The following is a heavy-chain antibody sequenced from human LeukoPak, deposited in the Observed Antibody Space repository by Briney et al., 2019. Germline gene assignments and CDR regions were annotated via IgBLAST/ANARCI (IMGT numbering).Heavy chain of an antibody. CDR1: GASSSSADHY. D-gene: IGHD5-12*01. J-gene: IGHJ4*02. CDR3: ARDTEEYSGYDFTPFDY. CDR2: IYFSGST. V-gene: IGHV4-30-4*07. Sequence: SETLSLTCLVSGASSSSADHYWTWIRRPPGKGLEWVGYIYFSGSTYYNPSLKSRVTISVDTSKNQFSLKLSSVTAADTAVYYCARDTEEYSGYDFTPFDYWGQGTLVTVSS.